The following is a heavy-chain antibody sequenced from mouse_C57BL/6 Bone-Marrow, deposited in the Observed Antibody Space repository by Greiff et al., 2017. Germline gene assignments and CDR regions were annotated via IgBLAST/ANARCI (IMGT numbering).Heavy chain of an antibody. J-gene: IGHJ1*03. CDR1: GYTFTSYT. CDR3: ARDYDGSSYCYFDV. V-gene: IGHV1-4*01. D-gene: IGHD1-1*01. CDR2: INPSSGYT. Sequence: VQLKESGAELARPGASVKMSCKASGYTFTSYTMHWVKQRPGQGLEWIGYINPSSGYTTYNQKFKDKATLTADKSSSTAYMQLRSLTSEDSAVYYCARDYDGSSYCYFDVCGTGTTVTGSS.